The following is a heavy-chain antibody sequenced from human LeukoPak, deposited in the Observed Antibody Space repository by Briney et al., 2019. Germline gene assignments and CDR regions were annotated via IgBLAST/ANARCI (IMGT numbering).Heavy chain of an antibody. CDR1: GYSFTSQW. Sequence: GESLKISCKASGYSFTSQWIGWGRQMPGKGLEWMGIIYPGDSDTRYSPSFQGQVTISADKSISTAYLQWSSLKASDTAMYYCARRDSNWGFDYWGQGTLVTVSS. D-gene: IGHD7-27*01. CDR3: ARRDSNWGFDY. J-gene: IGHJ4*02. V-gene: IGHV5-51*01. CDR2: IYPGDSDT.